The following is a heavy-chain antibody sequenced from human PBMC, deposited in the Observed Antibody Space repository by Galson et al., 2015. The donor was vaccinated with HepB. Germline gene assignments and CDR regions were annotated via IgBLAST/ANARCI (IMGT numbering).Heavy chain of an antibody. CDR1: GDSVSSNSAA. J-gene: IGHJ4*02. CDR3: AREWGAGTYRGFDY. CDR2: TYYRSKWYN. Sequence: CAISGDSVSSNSAAWNWIRQSPSRGLEWLGRTYYRSKWYNDYAVSVKSRITINPDTSRNQFSLNLNSVTAADTAVYYCAREWGAGTYRGFDYWGQGTLVTVSS. V-gene: IGHV6-1*01. D-gene: IGHD3-10*01.